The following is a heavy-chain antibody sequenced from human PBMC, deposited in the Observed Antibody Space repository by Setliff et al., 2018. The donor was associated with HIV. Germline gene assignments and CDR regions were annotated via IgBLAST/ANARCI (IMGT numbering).Heavy chain of an antibody. CDR2: ISAYNGNT. V-gene: IGHV1-18*01. Sequence: ASVKVSCKASGYTFTSYGISWVRQAPGQGLEWMGWISAYNGNTNYAQKLQGRVTMTTDTSTGTAYMELRSLRSDDTAVYYCARALPGITMIVVVITEVESAFDIWSQGTMVTVSS. CDR3: ARALPGITMIVVVITEVESAFDI. J-gene: IGHJ3*02. CDR1: GYTFTSYG. D-gene: IGHD3-22*01.